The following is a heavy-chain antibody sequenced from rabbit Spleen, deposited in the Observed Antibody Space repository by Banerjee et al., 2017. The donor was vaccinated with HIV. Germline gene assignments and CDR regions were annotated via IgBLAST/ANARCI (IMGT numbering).Heavy chain of an antibody. J-gene: IGHJ6*01. CDR3: ARDTATSFSTYGMDL. CDR1: GFSFSDKYY. Sequence: QEQLVESGGGLVQPEGSLTLTCTASGFSFSDKYYMCWVRQAPGKGLELIACIYTDSGTTYYASWAKGRFTITRSTSLNTVTLQMTSLTAADTATYFCARDTATSFSTYGMDLWGPGTLVTVS. V-gene: IGHV1S43*01. D-gene: IGHD1-1*01. CDR2: IYTDSGTT.